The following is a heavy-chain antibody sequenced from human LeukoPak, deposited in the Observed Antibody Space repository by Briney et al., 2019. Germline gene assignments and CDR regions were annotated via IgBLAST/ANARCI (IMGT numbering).Heavy chain of an antibody. Sequence: PGRSLRLSCAASGFTFSSYGMHWVRQAPGKGLEWVAVISYDGSNKYYADSVKGRFTISRDNSKNTLYLQMNSLRAEDTAVYYCARSPSFTSSMDYWGQGTLVTVSS. CDR2: ISYDGSNK. CDR1: GFTFSSYG. J-gene: IGHJ4*02. V-gene: IGHV3-30*03. D-gene: IGHD2/OR15-2a*01. CDR3: ARSPSFTSSMDY.